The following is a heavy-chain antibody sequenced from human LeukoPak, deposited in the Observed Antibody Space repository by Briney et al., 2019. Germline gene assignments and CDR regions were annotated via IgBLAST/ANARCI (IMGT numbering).Heavy chain of an antibody. CDR3: ARDGYNLDGLDY. Sequence: SQTLSLTCTVSGGSISSGDYYWSWIRQPPGKGLEWIGYIYHSGSTYYNPSLKSRVTISVDRSKNQFSLRLSSVTAADTAVYYCARDGYNLDGLDYWGQGTLVTVSS. V-gene: IGHV4-30-2*01. J-gene: IGHJ4*02. CDR2: IYHSGST. CDR1: GGSISSGDYY. D-gene: IGHD5-24*01.